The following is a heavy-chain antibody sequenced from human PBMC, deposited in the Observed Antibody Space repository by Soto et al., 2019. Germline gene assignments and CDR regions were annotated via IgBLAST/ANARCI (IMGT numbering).Heavy chain of an antibody. V-gene: IGHV3-48*01. J-gene: IGHJ6*02. CDR1: GFTCTSDS. CDR2: ISSSGSII. CDR3: AKDLRYFDWLSDYYYYYGMDV. D-gene: IGHD3-9*01. Sequence: GSLRLSCAASGFTCTSDSMNWVRQAPGKGVEWGAYISSSGSIIYYADSVKGRFTISRDNSKNTLYLQMNSLRAEDTAVYYCAKDLRYFDWLSDYYYYYGMDVWGQGTTVTVSS.